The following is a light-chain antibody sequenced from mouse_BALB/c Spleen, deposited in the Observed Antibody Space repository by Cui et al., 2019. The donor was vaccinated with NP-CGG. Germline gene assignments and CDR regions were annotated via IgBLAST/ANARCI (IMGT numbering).Light chain of an antibody. CDR2: GTN. V-gene: IGLV1*01. CDR3: ALWYGNHWV. J-gene: IGLJ1*01. CDR1: TGAITTSNY. Sequence: QAAVTQASAPTTSPGETVTLTFRSSTGAITTSNYANWVQEKPDHLFTGLIGGTNNRAPGVPARFSGSLIGDKAALTITGAQTEDEAIYFCALWYGNHWVFGGGTKLTVL.